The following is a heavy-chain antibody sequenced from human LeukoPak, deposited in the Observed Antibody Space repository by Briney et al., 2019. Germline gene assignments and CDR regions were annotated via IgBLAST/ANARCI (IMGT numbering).Heavy chain of an antibody. J-gene: IGHJ4*02. CDR3: ATEYYGSFDY. V-gene: IGHV3-15*01. Sequence: GGSLRLSCAAPEFTFTNARMSWVRQAPGEWLEWVGRIKSETDGGTTDYAVPVKGRFTISRDDSKNMLYLQMNSLITGDTAVYFCATEYYGSFDYWGQGALVTVSS. D-gene: IGHD3-10*01. CDR2: IKSETDGGTT. CDR1: EFTFTNAR.